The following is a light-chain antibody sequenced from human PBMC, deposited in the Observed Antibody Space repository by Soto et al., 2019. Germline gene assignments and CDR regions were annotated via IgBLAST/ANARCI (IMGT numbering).Light chain of an antibody. Sequence: EVVLTQSPATLPLSPGERATLSCRASQSVSSYLAWYQQKPGQPPRLLIYDASNRATGIPARFSGSGSGTVFTLSISSLEPEDFAIYYCQQRSAWPRTFGQGTKVEIK. CDR1: QSVSSY. CDR2: DAS. CDR3: QQRSAWPRT. V-gene: IGKV3-11*01. J-gene: IGKJ1*01.